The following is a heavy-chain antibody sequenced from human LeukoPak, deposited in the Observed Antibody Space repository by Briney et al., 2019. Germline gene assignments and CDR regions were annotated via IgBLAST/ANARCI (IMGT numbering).Heavy chain of an antibody. J-gene: IGHJ4*02. CDR2: ISGSGGST. CDR3: AKDHGGSLTLDY. D-gene: IGHD1-26*01. Sequence: GGSLRLSCEASKFIFSNYWMSWVRQAPGKGLEWVSAISGSGGSTYYADSVKGRFTISRDNSKNTLYLQMNSLRAEDTAVYYCAKDHGGSLTLDYWGQGTLVTVSS. V-gene: IGHV3-23*01. CDR1: KFIFSNYW.